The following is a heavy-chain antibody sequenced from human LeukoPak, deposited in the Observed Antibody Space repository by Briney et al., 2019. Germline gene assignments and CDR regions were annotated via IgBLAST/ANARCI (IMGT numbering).Heavy chain of an antibody. CDR2: IYPGDSDT. V-gene: IGHV5-51*01. CDR1: GYSFTSYW. Sequence: GESLKISCKGSGYSFTSYWIGWVRQMPGKGLEWMGIIYPGDSDTRYSPSFQGQVTISADKSISTAYLQWSSLKALDTAMYYCARQYSSSWYYFDYWGQGTLVTVSS. CDR3: ARQYSSSWYYFDY. D-gene: IGHD6-13*01. J-gene: IGHJ4*02.